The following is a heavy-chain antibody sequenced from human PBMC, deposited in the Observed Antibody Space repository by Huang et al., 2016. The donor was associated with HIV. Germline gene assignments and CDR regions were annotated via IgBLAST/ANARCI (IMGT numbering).Heavy chain of an antibody. V-gene: IGHV3-7*01. CDR1: TFTFGAYW. CDR3: ATKTAGMDI. CDR2: IKQDESAE. D-gene: IGHD1-7*01. J-gene: IGHJ6*02. Sequence: VESGGRSVQPGGSIKLSCVGSTFTFGAYWMSWVRKPTGKGLERVANIKQDESAEYDVDSVKGRFNISRDNARKVLFLEMDDLRVEDTAIYFCATKTAGMDIWGQGTTVTVSS.